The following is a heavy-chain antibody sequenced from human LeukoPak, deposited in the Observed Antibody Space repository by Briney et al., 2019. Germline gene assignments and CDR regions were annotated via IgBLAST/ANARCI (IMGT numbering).Heavy chain of an antibody. J-gene: IGHJ4*02. D-gene: IGHD3-22*01. CDR1: GFTFNNYV. CDR3: TKDRKRYYYDSSGYCFDY. Sequence: GGSLRLSCAASGFTFNNYVMHWVRQAPDKGLEWVAVVSYDGSNKYYADSVKGRFSISRDNSKNTLNLQMNSLRAEDTAVYYCTKDRKRYYYDSSGYCFDYWGQGTLVTVSS. CDR2: VSYDGSNK. V-gene: IGHV3-30*18.